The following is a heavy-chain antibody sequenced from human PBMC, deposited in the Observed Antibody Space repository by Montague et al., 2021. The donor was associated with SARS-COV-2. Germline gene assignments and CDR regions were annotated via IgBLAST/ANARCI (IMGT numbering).Heavy chain of an antibody. CDR2: IYYSGST. V-gene: IGHV4-39*01. Sequence: SETLSLTCTVSGGSISSSSYFWGWIRQLPGKGLEWIGSIYYSGSTYYNPSLKSRVTISVDTFKNQFSLKLSSVTAADTAVYYRARAFIAAAGTTSFDYWGQGTLVTVSS. D-gene: IGHD6-13*01. CDR3: ARAFIAAAGTTSFDY. J-gene: IGHJ4*02. CDR1: GGSISSSSYF.